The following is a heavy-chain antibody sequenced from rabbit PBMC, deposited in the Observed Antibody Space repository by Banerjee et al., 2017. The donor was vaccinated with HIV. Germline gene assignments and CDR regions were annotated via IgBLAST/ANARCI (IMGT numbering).Heavy chain of an antibody. D-gene: IGHD6-1*01. CDR1: GFSFSTSYY. CDR2: IHAGSSGFT. CDR3: ARDRGYAGYAGYGYALYYFDL. Sequence: QSLEESGGDLVKPGASLTLTCTASGFSFSTSYYMCWVRQAPGKGLEWIACIHAGSSGFTYYASWAKGRFTISKASSTTVTLQMTSLTAADTATYFCARDRGYAGYAGYGYALYYFDLRGPGTLVTVS. J-gene: IGHJ4*01. V-gene: IGHV1S40*01.